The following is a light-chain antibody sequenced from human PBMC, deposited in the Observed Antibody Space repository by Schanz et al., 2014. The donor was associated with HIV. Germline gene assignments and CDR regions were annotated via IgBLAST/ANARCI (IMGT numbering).Light chain of an antibody. J-gene: IGLJ3*02. Sequence: QSVLTQPPSASGTPGQRVTISCSGSTSNIGRYTVNWYQHLPGTAPKFLIYSNSQRPSGVPDRFSGSGSGASASLAISGLQSEDEADYYCAAWDDSLRAWVFGGGTQLTVL. V-gene: IGLV1-44*01. CDR1: TSNIGRYT. CDR2: SNS. CDR3: AAWDDSLRAWV.